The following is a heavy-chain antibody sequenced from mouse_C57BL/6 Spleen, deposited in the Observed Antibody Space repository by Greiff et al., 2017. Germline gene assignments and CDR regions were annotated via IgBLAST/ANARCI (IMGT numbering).Heavy chain of an antibody. J-gene: IGHJ3*01. CDR2: IYPGNSDT. CDR3: TSPYYGSSFAWFAY. Sequence: DVQLQESGTVLARPGASVKMSCKTSGYTFTSYWMHWVKQRPGQGLEWIGAIYPGNSDTSYNQKFKGKAKLTAVTSASTAYMELSSLTNEDSAVYYCTSPYYGSSFAWFAYWGQGTLVTVSA. CDR1: GYTFTSYW. D-gene: IGHD1-1*01. V-gene: IGHV1-5*01.